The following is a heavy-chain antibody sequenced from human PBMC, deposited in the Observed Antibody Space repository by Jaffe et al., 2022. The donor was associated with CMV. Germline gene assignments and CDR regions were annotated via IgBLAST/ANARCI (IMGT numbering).Heavy chain of an antibody. D-gene: IGHD6-13*01. V-gene: IGHV1-46*01. Sequence: QVQLLQSGARVKKPGASVKVSCEASRHTFVDYYIYWVRQAPGQGLEWMAVIDPRGKIVSHAQKFQGRVTMTKDTSTRTVHMELSSLRSEDTAIYYCAIRTIGATSDNWGQGTLVIVSS. CDR3: AIRTIGATSDN. CDR1: RHTFVDYY. CDR2: IDPRGKIV. J-gene: IGHJ4*02.